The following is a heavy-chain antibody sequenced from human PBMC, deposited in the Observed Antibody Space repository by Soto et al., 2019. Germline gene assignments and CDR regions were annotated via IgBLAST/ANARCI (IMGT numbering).Heavy chain of an antibody. D-gene: IGHD1-26*01. CDR1: GFTFRSHA. Sequence: QAQLVDSGGGVVQPGRSLRLSCEASGFTFRSHAMHWVRQTPGKGLEWVAVISDDATNKYYADSVKGRFTISRDNSENTLYLQMNSIRAEDTAAYYCAKLVELGDSFDIWGQGTVVTGSS. V-gene: IGHV3-30*18. CDR2: ISDDATNK. CDR3: AKLVELGDSFDI. J-gene: IGHJ3*02.